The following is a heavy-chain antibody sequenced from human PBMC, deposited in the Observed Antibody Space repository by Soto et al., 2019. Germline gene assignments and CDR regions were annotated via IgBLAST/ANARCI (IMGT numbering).Heavy chain of an antibody. D-gene: IGHD3-10*01. J-gene: IGHJ6*02. Sequence: QVQLVESGGGVVQPGRSLRLSCAASGFTFSSYAMHWVRQAPSKGLEWVAVISYDGSNKYYADSVKGRFTISRDNSKNTLYLQMNSLRAEDTAVYYCARGDYGSGSDDYYYYYGMDVWGQGTTVTVSS. V-gene: IGHV3-30-3*01. CDR3: ARGDYGSGSDDYYYYYGMDV. CDR2: ISYDGSNK. CDR1: GFTFSSYA.